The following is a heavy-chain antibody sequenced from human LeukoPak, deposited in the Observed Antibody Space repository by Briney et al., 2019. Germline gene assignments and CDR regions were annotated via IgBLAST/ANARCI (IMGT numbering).Heavy chain of an antibody. CDR3: GGYSSGWYVDAFDI. CDR1: GGSISSYY. D-gene: IGHD6-19*01. J-gene: IGHJ3*02. CDR2: IYYSGST. V-gene: IGHV4-59*08. Sequence: SETRSLTCTVSGGSISSYYWSWIRQPPGKGLEWIGYIYYSGSTNYNPSLKSRVTISVDTSKNQFSLKLSSVTAADTAVYYCGGYSSGWYVDAFDIWGQGTMVTVSS.